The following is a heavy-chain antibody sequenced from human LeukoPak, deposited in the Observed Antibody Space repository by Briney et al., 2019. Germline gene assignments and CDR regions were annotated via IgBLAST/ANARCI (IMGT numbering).Heavy chain of an antibody. Sequence: GGSLRLSCAASGFTFSSYWMSWVRQAPGKGLEWVANIKQDGSEKYYVDSVKGRFTISRDNAKNSLYLQMNSLRAEDTAVYYCAKDGKAYYDFWSGYYLSWFDPWGQGTLVTVSS. CDR2: IKQDGSEK. J-gene: IGHJ5*02. CDR3: AKDGKAYYDFWSGYYLSWFDP. D-gene: IGHD3-3*01. CDR1: GFTFSSYW. V-gene: IGHV3-7*03.